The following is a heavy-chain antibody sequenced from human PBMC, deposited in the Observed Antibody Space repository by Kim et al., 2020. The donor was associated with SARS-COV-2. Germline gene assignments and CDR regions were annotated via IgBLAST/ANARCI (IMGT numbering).Heavy chain of an antibody. CDR3: ARDLHFDFWSGYRDPPTPRSDS. Sequence: ASVKVSCKASGYTFTTYGISWVRQVPGQGLEWMGRISAYNGNTNYAQKLQGRVTMTTDTSTSTVYMELRSLRSDDTAVYYCARDLHFDFWSGYRDPPTPRSDSWGQGTLAT. CDR1: GYTFTTYG. V-gene: IGHV1-18*01. D-gene: IGHD3-3*01. J-gene: IGHJ4*02. CDR2: ISAYNGNT.